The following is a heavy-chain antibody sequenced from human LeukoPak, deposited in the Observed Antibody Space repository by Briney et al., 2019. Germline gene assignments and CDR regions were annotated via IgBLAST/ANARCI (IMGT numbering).Heavy chain of an antibody. CDR3: ARARVQLWPYDY. J-gene: IGHJ4*02. CDR1: GYTFTSYY. CDR2: IDPSGGST. V-gene: IGHV1-46*01. D-gene: IGHD5-18*01. Sequence: ASVKVSCKASGYTFTSYYMHWVRQAPGQGLEWMGIIDPSGGSTSYAQKFQGRVTMTRDTSTSTVYMELSSLRSEDTAVYYCARARVQLWPYDYWGQGTLVTVSS.